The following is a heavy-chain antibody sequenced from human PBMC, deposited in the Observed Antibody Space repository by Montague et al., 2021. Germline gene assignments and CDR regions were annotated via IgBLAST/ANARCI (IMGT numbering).Heavy chain of an antibody. V-gene: IGHV4-38-2*02. CDR3: ARERDRYYYMDI. J-gene: IGHJ6*03. CDR1: RSLINSDYY. CDR2: VSHGGRP. Sequence: SETLSLTCTVSRSLINSDYYWGWLRQPPGKGLEWMGSVSHGGRPYYNPSLKSRVTISVDTSNNHFSLKLSSVTAADTAMYYCARERDRYYYMDIWGKGTTITVSS.